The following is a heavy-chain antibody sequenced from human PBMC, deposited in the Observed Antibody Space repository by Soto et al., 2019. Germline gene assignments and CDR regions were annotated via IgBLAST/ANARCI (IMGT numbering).Heavy chain of an antibody. Sequence: QAQLVQSGAEVKKSGSSVKVSCKSFGGKFNTYVFTWIRQAPGQGLEWMGGIIPIFRTTMYAQHFEDRVTISADESTSTAFMEVNSLRSEDTAVYYCARGDSRGYYMDVWGQGTTVTVSS. CDR2: IIPIFRTT. J-gene: IGHJ6*03. CDR1: GGKFNTYV. V-gene: IGHV1-69*12. CDR3: ARGDSRGYYMDV. D-gene: IGHD3-10*01.